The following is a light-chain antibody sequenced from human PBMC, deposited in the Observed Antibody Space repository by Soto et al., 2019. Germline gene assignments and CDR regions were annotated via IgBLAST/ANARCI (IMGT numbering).Light chain of an antibody. CDR1: QSISIN. J-gene: IGKJ5*01. Sequence: EIVLTQSPGTLSVSPGDIVTLSFRASQSISINLALYQHKPGQAPRLLIHGASTRATGVPARISGSGSGTEFTLTISSLQSEDFALYFCQQYEKWPPSITFGQGTRLEI. CDR2: GAS. CDR3: QQYEKWPPSIT. V-gene: IGKV3D-15*01.